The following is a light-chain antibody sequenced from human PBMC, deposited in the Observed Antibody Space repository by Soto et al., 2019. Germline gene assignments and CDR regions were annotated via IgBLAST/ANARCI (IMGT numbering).Light chain of an antibody. CDR2: DAS. V-gene: IGKV1-5*01. Sequence: DIQMTQSPSTLSASVGDRVTITCRSSQTITNWLAWYQHKPEKAPSLLIYDASSLESWGPSRFSGSGSGTEFTLTSSSLQPDDVATYLLHQYKGFWTFGQGTKVEI. CDR3: HQYKGFWT. CDR1: QTITNW. J-gene: IGKJ1*01.